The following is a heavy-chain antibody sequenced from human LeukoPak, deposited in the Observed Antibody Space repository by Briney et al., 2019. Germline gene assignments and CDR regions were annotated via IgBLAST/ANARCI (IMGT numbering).Heavy chain of an antibody. CDR2: ISSSSSTI. CDR3: ARDHGGFDP. CDR1: GFTFSSYS. J-gene: IGHJ5*02. D-gene: IGHD3-3*01. V-gene: IGHV3-48*01. Sequence: GGSLRLSCAASGFTFSSYSMNWVRQAPGKGLEWVSYISSSSSTIYYADSVKGRFTISRDNGKNSLYLQMNSLRAEDTAVYYCARDHGGFDPWGQGTLVTVSS.